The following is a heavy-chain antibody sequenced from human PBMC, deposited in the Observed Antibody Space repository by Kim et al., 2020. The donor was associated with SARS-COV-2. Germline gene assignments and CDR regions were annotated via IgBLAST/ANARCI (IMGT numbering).Heavy chain of an antibody. Sequence: NQSLQSRVTISVDTSKNQFSLKLSSVTAADTAVYYCARAPIVVVITHFDYWGQGTLVTVSS. CDR3: ARAPIVVVITHFDY. V-gene: IGHV4-31*02. D-gene: IGHD3-22*01. J-gene: IGHJ4*02.